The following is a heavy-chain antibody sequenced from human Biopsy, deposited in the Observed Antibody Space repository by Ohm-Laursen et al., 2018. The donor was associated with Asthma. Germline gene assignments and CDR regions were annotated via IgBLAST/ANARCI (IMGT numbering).Heavy chain of an antibody. V-gene: IGHV4-39*01. CDR1: GGSITSSSYY. J-gene: IGHJ4*02. CDR2: MYHSGSP. D-gene: IGHD3-22*01. CDR3: VRHQYSSSWSTFDY. Sequence: GTLSLTCTVSGGSITSSSYYWGWIRQPPGKGMEWIGSMYHSGSPYYRPSLKSRATISVDTSKNQLSLKMSSVTAADTAVYFCVRHQYSSSWSTFDYWGQGALATVSS.